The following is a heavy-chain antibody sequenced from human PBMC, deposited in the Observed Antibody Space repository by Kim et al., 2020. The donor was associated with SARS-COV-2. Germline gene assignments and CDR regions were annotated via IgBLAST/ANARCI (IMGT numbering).Heavy chain of an antibody. CDR1: GGSISSYY. CDR2: IYYSGST. Sequence: SETLSLTCTVSGGSISSYYWSWIRQPPGKGLEWIGYIYYSGSTNYNPSLKSRVTISVDTSKNQFSLKLSSVTAADTAVYYCARSSSSSRRGEYFQHWGQGTLVTVSS. D-gene: IGHD6-6*01. J-gene: IGHJ1*01. V-gene: IGHV4-59*13. CDR3: ARSSSSSRRGEYFQH.